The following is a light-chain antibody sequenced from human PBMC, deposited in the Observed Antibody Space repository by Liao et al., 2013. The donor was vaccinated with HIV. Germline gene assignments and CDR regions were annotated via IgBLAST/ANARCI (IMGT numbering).Light chain of an antibody. J-gene: IGLJ1*01. CDR1: NIGSKS. V-gene: IGLV3-21*01. CDR3: QAWDSTTTGYV. CDR2: QDT. Sequence: SYELTQPPSVSVAPGKTATITCGGNNIGSKSVHWYQQKPGQSPILVIYQDTKRPTGIPERFSGSNSGNTATLTISETQVMDEADYYCQAWDSTTTGYVFGSGTKVTVL.